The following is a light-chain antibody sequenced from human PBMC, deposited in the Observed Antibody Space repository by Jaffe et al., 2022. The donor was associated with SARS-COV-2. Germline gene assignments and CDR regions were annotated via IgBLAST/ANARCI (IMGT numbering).Light chain of an antibody. CDR2: HAS. CDR1: QNVHVW. Sequence: DIQMTQSPSTLSASVGDRVDISCRASQNVHVWLAWYQERPGKAPNLLIYHASILESGVPGRFRGSGSGTDFTLTISNLQPEDSAVYYCQHYGSYPLSFGGGT. CDR3: QHYGSYPLS. J-gene: IGKJ4*01. V-gene: IGKV1-5*03.